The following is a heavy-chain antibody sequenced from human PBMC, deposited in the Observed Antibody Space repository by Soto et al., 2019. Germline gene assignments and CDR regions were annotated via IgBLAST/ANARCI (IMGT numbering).Heavy chain of an antibody. Sequence: SETLSLTCTVSGGPFKSGSYSWSWIRQPPGKGLEWIGFVYHTGRTSYTPSLKSRVSISMDTSKNQFSLNLDSVTAADTAVYYCARKHSLDYIRWGLDPWGQGTLVTVSS. CDR2: VYHTGRT. D-gene: IGHD4-4*01. CDR3: ARKHSLDYIRWGLDP. CDR1: GGPFKSGSYS. V-gene: IGHV4-61*01. J-gene: IGHJ5*02.